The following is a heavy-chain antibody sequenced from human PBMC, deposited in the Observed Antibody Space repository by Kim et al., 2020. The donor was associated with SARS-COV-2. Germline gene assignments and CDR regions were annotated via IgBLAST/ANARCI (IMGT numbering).Heavy chain of an antibody. CDR1: GFTFSNAW. Sequence: GGSLRLSCAASGFTFSNAWMSWVRQAPGKGLEWVGRIKSKTDGGTTDYAAPVKGRFTISRDDSKNTLYLQMNSLKTEDTAVYYCTTNSLLMTTYSTSVALWFDPWGQGTLVTVSS. V-gene: IGHV3-15*01. CDR2: IKSKTDGGTT. J-gene: IGHJ5*02. CDR3: TTNSLLMTTYSTSVALWFDP. D-gene: IGHD2-2*01.